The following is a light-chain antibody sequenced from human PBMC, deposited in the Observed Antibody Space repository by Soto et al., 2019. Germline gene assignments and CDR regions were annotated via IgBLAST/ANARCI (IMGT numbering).Light chain of an antibody. CDR1: QSARSS. V-gene: IGKV3-11*01. CDR2: DVS. Sequence: EVVMTQSPATLSVTPGERATLSCRASQSARSSLGWYQQKPGQAPSLLIYDVSIRATGIPARFNGSGSGTDFTLTISSLEPEDFAVYYCQQRGDWPPITFGQGTLLEVK. CDR3: QQRGDWPPIT. J-gene: IGKJ5*01.